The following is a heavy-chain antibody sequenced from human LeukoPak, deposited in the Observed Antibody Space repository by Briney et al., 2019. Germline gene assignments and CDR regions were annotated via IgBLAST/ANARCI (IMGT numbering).Heavy chain of an antibody. V-gene: IGHV4-59*01. J-gene: IGHJ6*03. CDR1: GGSISSYY. D-gene: IGHD3-10*01. CDR2: IYYSGST. CDR3: ARGSYYYGSGSYYNVWDYYYYMDV. Sequence: PSETLSLTCTVSGGSISSYYWSWIRQPPGKGLEWIGYIYYSGSTNYNPSLKSRVTISVDTSKNQFSLKPSSVTAAETAVYYCARGSYYYGSGSYYNVWDYYYYMDVWGKGTTVTISS.